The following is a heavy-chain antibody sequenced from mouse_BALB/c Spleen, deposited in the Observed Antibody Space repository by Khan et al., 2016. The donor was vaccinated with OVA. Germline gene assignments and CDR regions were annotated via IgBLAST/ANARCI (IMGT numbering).Heavy chain of an antibody. CDR3: ANRYDY. D-gene: IGHD2-14*01. CDR1: GYSITSGYY. V-gene: IGHV3-6*02. Sequence: QLEESGPGLVKPSQSLSLTCSVTGYSITSGYYWNWIRQFPGNKLEWMGYISYDGSNNYNPSLKNRISITRDTSKNQFFLKLNSVTTEDTATYYCANRYDYWGQGTTLTVSS. J-gene: IGHJ2*01. CDR2: ISYDGSN.